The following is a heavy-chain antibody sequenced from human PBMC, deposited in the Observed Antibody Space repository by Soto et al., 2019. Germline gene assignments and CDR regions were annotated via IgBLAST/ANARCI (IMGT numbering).Heavy chain of an antibody. V-gene: IGHV1-18*04. CDR2: ISVKNGNT. D-gene: IGHD3-3*01. J-gene: IGHJ6*02. CDR1: GYTFTTYG. Sequence: ASVKVACKASGYTFTTYGLTWVRLAPGQRPEWMGWISVKNGNTNYTEKFQGRVTMTADTSMGTGYMELRSLRSDDTAVYYCARDRIFGVGNLYGLDVWGQGTPVTVSS. CDR3: ARDRIFGVGNLYGLDV.